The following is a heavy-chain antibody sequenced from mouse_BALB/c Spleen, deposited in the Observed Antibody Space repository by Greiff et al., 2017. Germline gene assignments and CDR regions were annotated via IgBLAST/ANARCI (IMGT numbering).Heavy chain of an antibody. CDR1: GFSLTSYG. V-gene: IGHV2-9*02. CDR3: ARRDDYSYAMDY. D-gene: IGHD2-4*01. CDR2: IWAGGST. J-gene: IGHJ4*01. Sequence: VQLQESGPGLVAPSQSLSITCTVSGFSLTSYGVHWVRQPPGKGLEWLGVIWAGGSTNYNSALMSRLSISKDNSKSQVFLKMNSLQTDDTAMYYCARRDDYSYAMDYWGQGTSVTVSS.